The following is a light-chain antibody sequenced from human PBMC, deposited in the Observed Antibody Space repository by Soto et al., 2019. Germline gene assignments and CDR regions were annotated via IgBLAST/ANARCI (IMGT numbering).Light chain of an antibody. CDR3: QHYNSYSEA. CDR1: QTISSW. J-gene: IGKJ1*01. Sequence: DIQMTQSPSTLSGSVGDRVTITCRASQTISSWLAWYHQKPGKAPKLLIYKASTLKSGVPSRFSGSGSGTEFTLTISSLQPDDFATYYCQHYNSYSEAFGRGTKVELK. CDR2: KAS. V-gene: IGKV1-5*03.